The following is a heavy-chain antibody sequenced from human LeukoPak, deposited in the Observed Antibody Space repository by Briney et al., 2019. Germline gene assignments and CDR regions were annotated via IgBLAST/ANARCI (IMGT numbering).Heavy chain of an antibody. V-gene: IGHV1-46*01. Sequence: ASVKVSCKASGYTFTSYYMHWVRQAPGQGLEWMGIINPSGGSTSYAQKFQGRVTMTRDTSTSTVYMELSSLRSEDTAVYSCARLFTTGDPNAANSYYGMDVWGQGTTVTVSS. J-gene: IGHJ6*02. CDR3: ARLFTTGDPNAANSYYGMDV. CDR2: INPSGGST. CDR1: GYTFTSYY. D-gene: IGHD4-11*01.